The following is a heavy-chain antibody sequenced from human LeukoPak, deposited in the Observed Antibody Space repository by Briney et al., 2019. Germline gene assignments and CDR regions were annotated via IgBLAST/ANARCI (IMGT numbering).Heavy chain of an antibody. D-gene: IGHD2-15*01. CDR1: GYSFTSYW. CDR3: ARHPHCSGGSCYSYSDY. J-gene: IGHJ4*02. CDR2: IDPSDSYT. Sequence: NTGESLKISCKGSGYSFTSYWISWVRQMPGKGLEWMGRIDPSDSYTNYSPSFQGHVTISADKSISTAYLQWSSLKASDTAMYYCARHPHCSGGSCYSYSDYWGQGTLVTVSS. V-gene: IGHV5-10-1*01.